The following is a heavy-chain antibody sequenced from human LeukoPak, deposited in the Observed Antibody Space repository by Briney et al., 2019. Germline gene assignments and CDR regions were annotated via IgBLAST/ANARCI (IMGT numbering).Heavy chain of an antibody. Sequence: SETLSLTCAVYGGSFSGYYWSWIRQPPGKGLEWIGEINHSGSTNYNPSLKSRVTISVDTSKNQFSLKLSSVTAADAAVYYCARSVSNFDYWGQGTLVTVSS. CDR3: ARSVSNFDY. CDR2: INHSGST. J-gene: IGHJ4*02. V-gene: IGHV4-34*01. CDR1: GGSFSGYY.